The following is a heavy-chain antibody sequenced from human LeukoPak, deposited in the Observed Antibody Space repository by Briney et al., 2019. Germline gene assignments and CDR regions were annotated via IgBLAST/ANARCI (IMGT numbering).Heavy chain of an antibody. J-gene: IGHJ4*02. V-gene: IGHV1-2*02. CDR1: GYTFTGYY. CDR2: INPNSGGT. CDR3: ARGDVYFDY. Sequence: ASVKVSCKASGYTFTGYYMHWVRQAPGQGLEWMGWINPNSGGTNYAQKFQGRVTMTRDTSIDTAYMELSGLRYDDTAVYYCARGDVYFDYWGQGTLVTVPS.